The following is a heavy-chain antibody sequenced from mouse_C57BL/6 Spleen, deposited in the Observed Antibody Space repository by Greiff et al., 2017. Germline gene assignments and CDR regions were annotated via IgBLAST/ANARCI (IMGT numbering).Heavy chain of an antibody. CDR3: ARDEGNSNYEGAWFAY. V-gene: IGHV5-4*01. J-gene: IGHJ3*01. Sequence: EVMLVESGGGLVKPGGSLKLSCAASGFTFSSYAMSWVRQTPEKRLEWVATISDGGSYTYYPDNVKGRFTISRDNAKNNLYLQMSHLKSEDTAMYYCARDEGNSNYEGAWFAYWGQGTLVTVSA. CDR2: ISDGGSYT. D-gene: IGHD2-5*01. CDR1: GFTFSSYA.